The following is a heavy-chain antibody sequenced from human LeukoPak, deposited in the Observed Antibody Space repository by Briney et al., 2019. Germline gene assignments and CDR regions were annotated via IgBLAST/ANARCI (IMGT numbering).Heavy chain of an antibody. V-gene: IGHV1-3*01. CDR2: INAGNGNT. D-gene: IGHD6-19*01. Sequence: ASVKVSCKASGYTFTSYAIDWVRQAPGQRLEWMEWINAGNGNTEYSQKSLGRVTITRDTSASTVYMELSSLRSEDTAVYYCATSGRAVAGIGFNYWGQGTLVTVSS. J-gene: IGHJ4*02. CDR3: ATSGRAVAGIGFNY. CDR1: GYTFTSYA.